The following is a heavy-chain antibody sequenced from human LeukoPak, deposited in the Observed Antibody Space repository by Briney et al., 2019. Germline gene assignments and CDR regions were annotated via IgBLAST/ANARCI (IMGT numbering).Heavy chain of an antibody. CDR1: GGSISSYY. Sequence: PSETLSLTCTVSGGSISSYYWSWIRQPPGKGLEWIGYIYYSGSTNYNPSLKSRVTISVDRSKNQFSLKLSSVTAADTAVYYCARVLRDSSGYYYGTWGQGTLVTVSS. V-gene: IGHV4-59*01. CDR3: ARVLRDSSGYYYGT. D-gene: IGHD3-22*01. CDR2: IYYSGST. J-gene: IGHJ5*02.